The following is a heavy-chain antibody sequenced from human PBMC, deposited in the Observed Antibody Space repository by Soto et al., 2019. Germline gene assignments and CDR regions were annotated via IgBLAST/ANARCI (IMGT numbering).Heavy chain of an antibody. V-gene: IGHV3-23*01. J-gene: IGHJ4*02. CDR2: ISGSGGST. CDR1: GFTFSSYA. D-gene: IGHD3-22*01. Sequence: PGGSLRLSCAASGFTFSSYAMSWVRQAPGKGLEWVSAISGSGGSTYYADSVKGRFTISRDNSKNTLYLQMNSLRAEDTAVYYCAMQGSVGRYYDTVIFDYWGQGTLVTVSS. CDR3: AMQGSVGRYYDTVIFDY.